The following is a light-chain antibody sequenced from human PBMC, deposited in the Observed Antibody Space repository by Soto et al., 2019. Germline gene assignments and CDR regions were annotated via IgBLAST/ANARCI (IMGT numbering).Light chain of an antibody. Sequence: EIVLTQSTATLSLSPGERATLSCRASQNVSPYLAWYQQKPGQAPRLLIYDASNRATGIPARFSGSGSGTDFTLTISSLEPEDFAVYYCQQRTNWLTFGPGTKVDIK. CDR1: QNVSPY. V-gene: IGKV3-11*01. CDR3: QQRTNWLT. CDR2: DAS. J-gene: IGKJ3*01.